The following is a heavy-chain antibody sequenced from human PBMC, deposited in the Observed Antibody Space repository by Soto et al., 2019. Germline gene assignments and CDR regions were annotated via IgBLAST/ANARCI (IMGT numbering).Heavy chain of an antibody. V-gene: IGHV1-69*13. CDR1: GGTFSSYA. CDR3: ARDKGYSYGSELGNYGMDV. J-gene: IGHJ6*02. Sequence: ASVKVSCKASGGTFSSYAISWVRQAPGQGLEWMGGIIPIFGTANYAQKFQGRVTITADESTSTAYMELSSLRSEDTAVYYCARDKGYSYGSELGNYGMDVWGQGTTVTVSS. D-gene: IGHD5-18*01. CDR2: IIPIFGTA.